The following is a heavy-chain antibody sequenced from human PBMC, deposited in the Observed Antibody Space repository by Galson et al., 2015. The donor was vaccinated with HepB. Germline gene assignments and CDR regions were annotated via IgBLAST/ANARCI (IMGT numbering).Heavy chain of an antibody. CDR1: GFSLSTTGVG. Sequence: PALVKPTQTLTLTCTFSGFSLSTTGVGVGWIRQPPGKALEWLALIYWDDDKRYSPSLKRRLTITKDTSRNQVVLTMTNMDPVDTATYYCVHRRAEDFYDSSGYYNDWGQGTLVTVSS. V-gene: IGHV2-5*02. J-gene: IGHJ4*02. D-gene: IGHD3-22*01. CDR2: IYWDDDK. CDR3: VHRRAEDFYDSSGYYND.